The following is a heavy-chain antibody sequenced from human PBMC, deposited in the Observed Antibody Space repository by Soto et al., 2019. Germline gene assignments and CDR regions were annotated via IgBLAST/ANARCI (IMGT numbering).Heavy chain of an antibody. CDR1: GFTVSSNY. CDR2: IYSGGST. J-gene: IGHJ6*03. Sequence: GGSLRLSCAASGFTVSSNYMSWVRQAPGKGLEWVSVIYSGGSTYYADSVKGRFTISRHNSKNTLYLQMNSLRAEDTAVYYCARDRQYYYGSGTKDRVYYMDVWGKGTTVTVSS. CDR3: ARDRQYYYGSGTKDRVYYMDV. V-gene: IGHV3-53*04. D-gene: IGHD3-10*01.